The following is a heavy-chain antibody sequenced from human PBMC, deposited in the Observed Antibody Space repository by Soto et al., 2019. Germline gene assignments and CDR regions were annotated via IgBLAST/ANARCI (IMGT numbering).Heavy chain of an antibody. CDR3: ARHNYGSGSTYFDY. CDR2: IYYSGSP. Sequence: IRQPPGKGLEWIGSIYYSGSPSYNPSLKSRVTISVDASKDQFSLRLSSVTAADTAVYYCARHNYGSGSTYFDYWGQGTLVTVSS. V-gene: IGHV4-39*01. J-gene: IGHJ4*02. D-gene: IGHD3-10*01.